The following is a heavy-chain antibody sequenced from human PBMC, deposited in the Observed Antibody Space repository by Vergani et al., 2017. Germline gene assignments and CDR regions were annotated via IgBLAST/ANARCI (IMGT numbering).Heavy chain of an antibody. CDR1: EYSFGNYW. Sequence: VELVQSGPEMRKPGEYLKISCKGSEYSFGNYWIGWVRQMPGKGLEWMGIIYPADSDTRYSPSFQGQVTISADKSISTAYLQWSSLKASDTAMYYCARSYSNYAPRDYWGQGTLVTVSS. V-gene: IGHV5-51*03. D-gene: IGHD4-11*01. J-gene: IGHJ4*02. CDR2: IYPADSDT. CDR3: ARSYSNYAPRDY.